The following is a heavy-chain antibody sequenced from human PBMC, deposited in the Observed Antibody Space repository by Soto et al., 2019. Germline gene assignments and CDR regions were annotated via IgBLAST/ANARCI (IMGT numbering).Heavy chain of an antibody. CDR1: GFTFGSYS. J-gene: IGHJ5*02. Sequence: PGGSLRLSCAASGFTFGSYSMNWVRQAPGKGLEWVSYISSSSSTIYYADSVKGRFTISRDNAKNSLYLQMNSLRDEDTAVYYCAGERGPLNWFDPWGQGTLVTVSS. V-gene: IGHV3-48*02. CDR2: ISSSSSTI. CDR3: AGERGPLNWFDP.